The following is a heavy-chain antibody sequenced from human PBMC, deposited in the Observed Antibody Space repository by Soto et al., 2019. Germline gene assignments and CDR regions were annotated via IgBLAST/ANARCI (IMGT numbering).Heavy chain of an antibody. D-gene: IGHD3-10*01. Sequence: HSETLSLTCAVSGGSISSGGYSWSWIRQPPGKGLEWIGYIYHSGSTYYNPSLKSRVTISVDRSKNQFSLKLSSVTAADTAVYYCARASAYYGSGGFDYWGQGTLVTVSS. CDR3: ARASAYYGSGGFDY. V-gene: IGHV4-30-2*01. J-gene: IGHJ4*02. CDR2: IYHSGST. CDR1: GGSISSGGYS.